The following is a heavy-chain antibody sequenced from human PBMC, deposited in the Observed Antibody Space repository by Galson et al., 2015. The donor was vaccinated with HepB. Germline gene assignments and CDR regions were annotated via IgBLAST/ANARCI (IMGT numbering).Heavy chain of an antibody. CDR1: GDSVSSNSAA. J-gene: IGHJ6*02. V-gene: IGHV6-1*01. D-gene: IGHD6-19*01. CDR3: ARSEAGDYSSGWMSYYYYYGMDV. Sequence: CAISGDSVSSNSAAWNWIRQSPSRGLEWLGRTYYRSKWYNDYAVSVKSRITINPDASKNQFSLQLNSVTPEDTAVYYCARSEAGDYSSGWMSYYYYYGMDVWGQGTTVTVSS. CDR2: TYYRSKWYN.